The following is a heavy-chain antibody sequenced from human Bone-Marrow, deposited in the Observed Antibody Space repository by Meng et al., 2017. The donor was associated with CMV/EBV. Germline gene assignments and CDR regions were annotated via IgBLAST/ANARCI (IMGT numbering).Heavy chain of an antibody. J-gene: IGHJ6*01. V-gene: IGHV1-2*02. D-gene: IGHD2-15*01. CDR1: GYTFTGYY. Sequence: ASVKVSCKASGYTFTGYYMHWVRQAPGQGLEWMGWINPNSGGTNYAQKFQGRVTMTRDTSISTAYMELSRLRSDDTAVYYCARDRKVVVALTPTLRRYGMDVWGQGTTVTGSS. CDR3: ARDRKVVVALTPTLRRYGMDV. CDR2: INPNSGGT.